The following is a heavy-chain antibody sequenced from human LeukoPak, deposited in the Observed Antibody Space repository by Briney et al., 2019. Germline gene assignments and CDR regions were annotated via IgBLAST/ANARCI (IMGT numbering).Heavy chain of an antibody. Sequence: GGSLRLSCAASGFTFSDYYMSWIRQAPGKGLEWVSYISSSGSTIHYADSVKGRFTISRDNAKNSLYLQMNSLRAEDTAVYYCARDRPYYYDSSGYYADYWGQGTLVTVSS. CDR3: ARDRPYYYDSSGYYADY. CDR1: GFTFSDYY. J-gene: IGHJ4*02. V-gene: IGHV3-11*01. D-gene: IGHD3-22*01. CDR2: ISSSGSTI.